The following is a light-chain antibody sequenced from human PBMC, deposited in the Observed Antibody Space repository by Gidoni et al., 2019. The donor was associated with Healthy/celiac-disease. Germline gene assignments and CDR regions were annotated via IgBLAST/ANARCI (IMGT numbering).Light chain of an antibody. CDR2: DDS. V-gene: IGLV3-21*02. Sequence: SYVLTQPPSVSVAPGQTARITCGGNNIGSKSVHWYQQKPGQAPVLVVYDDSDRPSGIPARFSGSNSGNTATLTISRVEAGDEADYYCQVWDSSSDQEVFGGGTKLTVL. CDR1: NIGSKS. CDR3: QVWDSSSDQEV. J-gene: IGLJ2*01.